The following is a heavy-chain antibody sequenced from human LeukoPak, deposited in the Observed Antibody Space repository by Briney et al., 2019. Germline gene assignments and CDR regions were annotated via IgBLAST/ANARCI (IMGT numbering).Heavy chain of an antibody. CDR3: ARHKDYYYSYMDV. Sequence: SETLSLTCAVYGGSFSGYYWNWIRQPPGKGLEWIGEINHSESTNYNPSLKSRVTISVDTSKNQFSLKLSSVTAADTAVYYCARHKDYYYSYMDVWGKGTTVTISS. CDR1: GGSFSGYY. V-gene: IGHV4-34*01. CDR2: INHSEST. J-gene: IGHJ6*03.